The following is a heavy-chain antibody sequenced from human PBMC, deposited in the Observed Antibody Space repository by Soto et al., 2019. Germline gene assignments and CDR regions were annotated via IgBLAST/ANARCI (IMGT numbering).Heavy chain of an antibody. V-gene: IGHV3-9*01. Sequence: EVQLVESGGGLVQPGRSLRLSCAASGFTFGDYAMHWVRQVPGKGLEWVSGISWKSAIIGYADSVKGRFTISRDNAKKSLYLQMNSLRVEDTALYYCAKSTGGTANGLDVWGQGTTVTVSS. D-gene: IGHD2-8*02. CDR3: AKSTGGTANGLDV. CDR2: ISWKSAII. J-gene: IGHJ6*02. CDR1: GFTFGDYA.